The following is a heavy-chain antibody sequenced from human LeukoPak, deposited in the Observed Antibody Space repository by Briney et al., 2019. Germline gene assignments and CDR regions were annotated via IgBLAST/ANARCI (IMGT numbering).Heavy chain of an antibody. CDR1: GGTFSSYA. CDR2: IIPILGIA. CDR3: AREKVGATELDY. J-gene: IGHJ4*02. V-gene: IGHV1-69*04. Sequence: GASVKVSCKASGGTFSSYAISWVRQAPGQGLEWMGRIIPILGIANYAQKFQDRVTITADKSTSTAYMELSSLRSEDTAVYYCAREKVGATELDYWGQGTLVTVSS. D-gene: IGHD1-26*01.